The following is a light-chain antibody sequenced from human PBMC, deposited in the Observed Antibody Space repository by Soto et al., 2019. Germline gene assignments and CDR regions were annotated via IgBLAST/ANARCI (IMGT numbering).Light chain of an antibody. CDR2: DVS. CDR3: TSYTSSSTVV. V-gene: IGLV2-14*01. Sequence: QSALTQPASVSGSPGQSITISCTGTSSDVGTYNYVSWYQQHAGKVPKLMIYDVSNRPSGVSDRFSGSKSGNTASLTISGLQAEDEADCYCTSYTSSSTVVFGGGTKLTVL. CDR1: SSDVGTYNY. J-gene: IGLJ2*01.